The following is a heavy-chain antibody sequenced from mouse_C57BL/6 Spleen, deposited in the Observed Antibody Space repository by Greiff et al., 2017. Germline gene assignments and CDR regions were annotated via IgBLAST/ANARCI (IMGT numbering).Heavy chain of an antibody. J-gene: IGHJ4*01. V-gene: IGHV1-55*01. Sequence: QVQLQQPGAELVKPGASVKMSCKASGYTFTSYWITWVKQRPGQGLEWIGDIYPGSGSTNYNEKFKSKATLTVDTSSSTAYMQLSSLTSEDSAVYYCARGTAVGEGAMDYWGQGTSVTVSS. CDR3: ARGTAVGEGAMDY. D-gene: IGHD1-1*01. CDR1: GYTFTSYW. CDR2: IYPGSGST.